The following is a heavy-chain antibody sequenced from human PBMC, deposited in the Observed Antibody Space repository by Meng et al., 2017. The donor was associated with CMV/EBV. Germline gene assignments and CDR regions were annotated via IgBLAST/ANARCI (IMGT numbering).Heavy chain of an antibody. Sequence: QVQPQQWGAGLLKPSETLSLTCAVYGGSFSGYYWSWIRQPPGKGLEWIGEINHSGSTNYNPSLKSRVTISVDTSKNQFSLKLSSVTAADTAVYYCARGGIAAAGPFDYWGQGTLATASS. CDR3: ARGGIAAAGPFDY. D-gene: IGHD6-13*01. CDR2: INHSGST. J-gene: IGHJ4*02. CDR1: GGSFSGYY. V-gene: IGHV4-34*01.